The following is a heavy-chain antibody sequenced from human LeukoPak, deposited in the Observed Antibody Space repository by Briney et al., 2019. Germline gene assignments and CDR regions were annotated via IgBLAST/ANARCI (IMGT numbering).Heavy chain of an antibody. CDR3: ARDLGYNSNFLAFDI. Sequence: SSETLSLTCSVSGGSVSSLIFYWNWIRQSPSRGLEWLGRTYYRSKWNNDYAVSVKSRITINPDTSKNQFSLQLSSVTPEDTAVYYCARDLGYNSNFLAFDIWGQGTLVTVS. V-gene: IGHV6-1*01. CDR2: TYYRSKWNN. D-gene: IGHD6-13*01. CDR1: GGSVSSLIFY. J-gene: IGHJ3*02.